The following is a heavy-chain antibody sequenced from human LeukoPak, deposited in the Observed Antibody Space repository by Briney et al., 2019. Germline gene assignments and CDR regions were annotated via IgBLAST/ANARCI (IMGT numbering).Heavy chain of an antibody. CDR3: ARQYSSGWYEGLDWFDP. D-gene: IGHD6-19*01. CDR2: ISSSSSYI. J-gene: IGHJ5*02. V-gene: IGHV3-21*01. CDR1: GFTFSSYS. Sequence: GGSLRLSCAASGFTFSSYSMNWVRQAPGKGLEWVSSISSSSSYIYYADSVKGRFTISRDNAKNSLYLQMNGLRADDTALYYCARQYSSGWYEGLDWFDPWGQGTLVTVSS.